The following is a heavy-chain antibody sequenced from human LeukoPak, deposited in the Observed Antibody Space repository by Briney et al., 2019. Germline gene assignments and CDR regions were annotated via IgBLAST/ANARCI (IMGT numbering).Heavy chain of an antibody. D-gene: IGHD2/OR15-2a*01. CDR1: GGSISSYY. CDR3: ARAHGGRILFQR. J-gene: IGHJ1*01. Sequence: SETLSLTCTVSGGSISSYYWSWIRQPPGKGLEWIGYIYYSGSTNYIPSLKSRVTISVDTSKNQFSLKLSSVTGADTAVYYCARAHGGRILFQRWGQGTLVTVSS. V-gene: IGHV4-59*01. CDR2: IYYSGST.